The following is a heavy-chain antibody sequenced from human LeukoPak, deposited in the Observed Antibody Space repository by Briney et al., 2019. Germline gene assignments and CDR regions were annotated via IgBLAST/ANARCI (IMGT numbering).Heavy chain of an antibody. CDR2: ISAYNGNT. CDR3: ARDWGLFGVVIPHHY. CDR1: GYTFTNYG. Sequence: GASVKVSCKASGYTFTNYGISWVRQAPGQGLECMGWISAYNGNTNYAQKLQGRVTMTTDTSTSTAYMEVRSLRSDDTAVYYCARDWGLFGVVIPHHYWGQGTLVTVSA. J-gene: IGHJ4*02. V-gene: IGHV1-18*01. D-gene: IGHD3-3*01.